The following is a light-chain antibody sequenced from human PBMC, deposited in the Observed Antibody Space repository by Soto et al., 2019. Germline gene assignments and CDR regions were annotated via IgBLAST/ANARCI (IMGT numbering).Light chain of an antibody. CDR3: QQYVSSPFT. CDR2: KAS. CDR1: QTISSW. J-gene: IGKJ3*01. Sequence: DIQMTQSPSTLSGSVGDRVTITCRASQTISSWLAWYQQKPGKAPKLLIYKASTLKSGVPSRFSGSGSGTEFTLNISRLEPEDCAVYYCQQYVSSPFTFGPGTKVDIK. V-gene: IGKV1-5*03.